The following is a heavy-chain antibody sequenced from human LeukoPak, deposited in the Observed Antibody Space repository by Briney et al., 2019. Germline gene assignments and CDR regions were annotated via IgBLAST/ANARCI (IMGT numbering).Heavy chain of an antibody. Sequence: SETLSLTCTVSGYSISSGYYWGWIRQPPGKGLEWIGSIYHSGSTYYNPSLKSRVTISVDRSKNQFSLKLSSVTAADTAVYYCARVGGYSGYDLEDYWGQGTLVTVSS. CDR2: IYHSGST. D-gene: IGHD5-12*01. V-gene: IGHV4-38-2*02. J-gene: IGHJ4*02. CDR3: ARVGGYSGYDLEDY. CDR1: GYSISSGYY.